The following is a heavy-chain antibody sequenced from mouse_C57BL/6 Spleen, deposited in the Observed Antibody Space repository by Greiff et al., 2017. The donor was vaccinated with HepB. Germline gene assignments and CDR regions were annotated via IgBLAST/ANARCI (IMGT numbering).Heavy chain of an antibody. Sequence: QVQLQQPGAELVRPGSSVKLSCKASGYTFTSYWMHWVKQRPRQGLEWIGNIDPSDSETHYNQKFKDKATLTVDKSSSTAYMQLSSLTSEDSAVYYCARSDHVSWFAYWGQGTLVTVSA. CDR3: ARSDHVSWFAY. CDR2: IDPSDSET. V-gene: IGHV1-52*01. J-gene: IGHJ3*01. CDR1: GYTFTSYW.